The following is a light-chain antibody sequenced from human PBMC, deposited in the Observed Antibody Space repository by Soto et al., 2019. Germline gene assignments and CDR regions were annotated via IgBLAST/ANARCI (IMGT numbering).Light chain of an antibody. J-gene: IGLJ1*01. Sequence: QSVLTQPASVSGSPGQSITISCTGTRSDIGGYNYVSRYQQHPGKAPKLIIYEVTNRPSGVSHRFSGSKSGDTASLTISGLQAEDEADYYCSSYRSTSTYVFGTGTKVTVL. CDR1: RSDIGGYNY. CDR2: EVT. V-gene: IGLV2-14*01. CDR3: SSYRSTSTYV.